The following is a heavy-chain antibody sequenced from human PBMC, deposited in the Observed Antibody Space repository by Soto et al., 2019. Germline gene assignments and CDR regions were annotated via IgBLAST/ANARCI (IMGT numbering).Heavy chain of an antibody. CDR2: MNPNSLNT. J-gene: IGHJ6*03. CDR3: ARGAFRTVVDGKDYYSFIAV. CDR1: GYTCTSFD. Sequence: QVQLVQSGPEVKKPGASVKVSCKASGYTCTSFDMHWVRQAPGQGLEWMGWMNPNSLNTGYTQEFQGRVTMSGDTSMTTAFLELSSLRAEDTAVYYCARGAFRTVVDGKDYYSFIAVGGKWTTVTVSS. V-gene: IGHV1-8*01. D-gene: IGHD2-15*01.